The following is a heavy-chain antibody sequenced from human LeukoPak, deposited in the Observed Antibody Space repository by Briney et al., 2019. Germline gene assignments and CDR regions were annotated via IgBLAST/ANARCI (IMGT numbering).Heavy chain of an antibody. J-gene: IGHJ3*02. D-gene: IGHD5-18*01. V-gene: IGHV3-30*19. CDR1: GFTFSSYG. CDR3: AGVDAAMPDAFDI. CDR2: ISYDGSNK. Sequence: PGGSLRLSCAASGFTFSSYGMHWVRQAPGKGLEWVAAISYDGSNKYSADSVKGRFTISRDNSKNTLYLQMNSLRAGDTAVYYCAGVDAAMPDAFDIWGQGTTVTVSS.